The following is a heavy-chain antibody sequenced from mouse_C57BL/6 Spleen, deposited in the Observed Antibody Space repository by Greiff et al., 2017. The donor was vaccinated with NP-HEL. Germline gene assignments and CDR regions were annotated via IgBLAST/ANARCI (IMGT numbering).Heavy chain of an antibody. Sequence: VQLQQSGAELVKPGASVKLSCKASGYTFTSYWMHWVKQRPGQGLEWIGMIHPNSGSTNYNEKFKSKATLTVDKSSSTAYMQLSSLTSEDSAVYYCAREETRQLRPYYYAMDYWGQGTSVTVSS. J-gene: IGHJ4*01. CDR1: GYTFTSYW. CDR3: AREETRQLRPYYYAMDY. D-gene: IGHD3-2*02. V-gene: IGHV1-64*01. CDR2: IHPNSGST.